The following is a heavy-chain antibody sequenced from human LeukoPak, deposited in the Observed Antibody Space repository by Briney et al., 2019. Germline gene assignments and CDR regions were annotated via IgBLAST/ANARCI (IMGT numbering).Heavy chain of an antibody. Sequence: ASVKVSCKASGYTFTGYYMHWVRQAPGQGLEWMGRINPNSGGTNYAQKFQGRVTMTRDTSISTAYVELSRLRSDDTAVYYCARVGYGQTKTYFDYWGQGTLVTVSS. CDR1: GYTFTGYY. D-gene: IGHD5-12*01. V-gene: IGHV1-2*06. CDR2: INPNSGGT. J-gene: IGHJ4*02. CDR3: ARVGYGQTKTYFDY.